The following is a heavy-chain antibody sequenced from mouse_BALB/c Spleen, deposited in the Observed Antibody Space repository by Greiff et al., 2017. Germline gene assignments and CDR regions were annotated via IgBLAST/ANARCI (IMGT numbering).Heavy chain of an antibody. J-gene: IGHJ2*01. CDR1: GYTFTSYW. V-gene: IGHV1-69*02. CDR2: IYPSDSYT. D-gene: IGHD1-2*01. Sequence: QVQLKQPGAELVRPGASVKLSCKASGYTFTSYWINWVKQRPGQGLEWIGNIYPSDSYTNYNQKFKDKATLTVDKSSSTAYMQLSSPTSEDSAVYYCTRSTATWDYWGQGTTLTVSS. CDR3: TRSTATWDY.